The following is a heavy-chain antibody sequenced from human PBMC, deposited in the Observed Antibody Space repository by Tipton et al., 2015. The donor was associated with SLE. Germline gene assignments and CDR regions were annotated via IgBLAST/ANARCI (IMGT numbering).Heavy chain of an antibody. D-gene: IGHD1-7*01. CDR3: AKGGSGGTIFDS. CDR1: GYTFPTYA. J-gene: IGHJ4*02. CDR2: IYSVDRK. V-gene: IGHV3-23*03. Sequence: SLRLSCAASGYTFPTYAMHWVRQAPGKGLEWVAVIYSVDRKYYADSVKGRFTISRDDPSNTLYLQMSGLKVDDTAVYYCAKGGSGGTIFDSWDQGTLVSVSS.